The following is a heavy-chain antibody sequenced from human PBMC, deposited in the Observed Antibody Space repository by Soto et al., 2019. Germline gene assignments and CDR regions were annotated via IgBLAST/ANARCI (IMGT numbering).Heavy chain of an antibody. CDR1: GFTFSSYS. Sequence: EVQLVESGGGLVKPGGSLRLSCAASGFTFSSYSMNWVRQAPGKGLEWVSSISSSSSYIYYADSVKGRFTISRDNAKNSLYLQMNSLRAEDTAVYYCASLRGGDDWSRPPPDYWGQGTLVTVSS. D-gene: IGHD3-9*01. J-gene: IGHJ4*02. V-gene: IGHV3-21*01. CDR2: ISSSSSYI. CDR3: ASLRGGDDWSRPPPDY.